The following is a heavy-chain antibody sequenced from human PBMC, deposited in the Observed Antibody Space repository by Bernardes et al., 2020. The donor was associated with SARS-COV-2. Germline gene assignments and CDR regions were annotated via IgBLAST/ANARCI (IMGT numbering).Heavy chain of an antibody. CDR2: IYYTGST. CDR3: ARYGDYGGY. J-gene: IGHJ4*02. V-gene: IGHV4-30-4*01. CDR1: SDSIRSGDYH. D-gene: IGHD4-17*01. Sequence: TLSLTCTVSSDSIRSGDYHWSWIRQPPGKGLEWIGYIYYTGSTYYNPSLKSRVTISVDTSNNQFSLKLSSVTAADTAVYFCARYGDYGGYWGQGTLVTVSS.